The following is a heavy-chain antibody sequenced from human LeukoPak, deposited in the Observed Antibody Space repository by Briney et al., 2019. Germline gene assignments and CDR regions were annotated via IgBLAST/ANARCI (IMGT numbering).Heavy chain of an antibody. Sequence: GGSLRLSCAASGFTFSSYAMHWVRQAPGKGLEWVAVISYDGSNKYYADSVKGRFTISRDNSKNTLYLQMNSLRAEDTAAYYCARRLGYCTNGVCYNYFDYWGQGTLVTVSS. J-gene: IGHJ4*02. CDR1: GFTFSSYA. V-gene: IGHV3-30-3*01. D-gene: IGHD2-8*01. CDR3: ARRLGYCTNGVCYNYFDY. CDR2: ISYDGSNK.